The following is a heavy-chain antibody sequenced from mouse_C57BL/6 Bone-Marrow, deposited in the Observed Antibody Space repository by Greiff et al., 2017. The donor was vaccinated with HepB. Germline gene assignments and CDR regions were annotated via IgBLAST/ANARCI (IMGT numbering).Heavy chain of an antibody. CDR1: GFSLTSYG. V-gene: IGHV2-2*01. J-gene: IGHJ1*03. CDR2: IWSGGST. CDR3: ARRGIYYGYDAYWYFDV. D-gene: IGHD2-2*01. Sequence: VKLVESGPGLVQPSQSLSITCTVSGFSLTSYGVHWVRQSPGKGLEWLGVIWSGGSTDYNAAFLSRLSISKDNSKSQVFFKMNRLQADDTAIYYCARRGIYYGYDAYWYFDVWGTGTTVTVSS.